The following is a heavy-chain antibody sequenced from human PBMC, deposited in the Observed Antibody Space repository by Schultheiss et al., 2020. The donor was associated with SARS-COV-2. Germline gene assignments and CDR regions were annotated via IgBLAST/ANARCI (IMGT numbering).Heavy chain of an antibody. V-gene: IGHV3-23*01. J-gene: IGHJ3*01. Sequence: GGSLRLSCEVSGFTFSTYAMSWVRQVPGKGLEWISAMSVGGATTYYASSVKGRFTISRDSSESTLFLQMNSLSADDTAIYYCAKSRTATTLDPFDVWGQGTMVTVAS. CDR2: MSVGGATT. D-gene: IGHD1-14*01. CDR1: GFTFSTYA. CDR3: AKSRTATTLDPFDV.